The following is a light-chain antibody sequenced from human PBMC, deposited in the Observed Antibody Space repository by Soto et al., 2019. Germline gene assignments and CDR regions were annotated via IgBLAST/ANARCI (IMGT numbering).Light chain of an antibody. CDR1: QSVSSN. V-gene: IGKV3-15*01. J-gene: IGKJ4*01. Sequence: EIVLTQSPGTLSLSPGERATLSCRASQSVSSNLAWYQQKPGRAXRLXIYGSATRATGIPDRFSGSGSGTEFTLTINSLQSEDFAVYYCQHFNNWPLTFGGGTKV. CDR3: QHFNNWPLT. CDR2: GSA.